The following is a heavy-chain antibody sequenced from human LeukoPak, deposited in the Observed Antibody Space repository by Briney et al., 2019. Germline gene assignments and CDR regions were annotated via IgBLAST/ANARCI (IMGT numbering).Heavy chain of an antibody. D-gene: IGHD2-2*01. J-gene: IGHJ5*02. CDR2: IYGGGGT. V-gene: IGHV3-66*01. CDR1: GFTVSSKY. Sequence: GGSLRLSCAASGFTVSSKYMSWVRQAPGKGLEWVSSIYGGGGTYYADSVKGRFTISRDNAKNTLYLQMNSLRAEDTAVYYCARDPVVPVGNWFDPWGQGTLVTVSS. CDR3: ARDPVVPVGNWFDP.